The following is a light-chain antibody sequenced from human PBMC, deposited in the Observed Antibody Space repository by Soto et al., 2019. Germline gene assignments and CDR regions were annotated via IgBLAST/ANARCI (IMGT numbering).Light chain of an antibody. CDR2: GAS. V-gene: IGKV3D-7*01. J-gene: IGKJ1*01. Sequence: PGERVPLSCRASQTVSSSSLTWCQQKPGQAPGLLIYGASTRAAAIPARFSGSGSGTDFTLTISRLEPEDFAVYYCQQYNNWPTFGQGTKVDI. CDR3: QQYNNWPT. CDR1: QTVSSSS.